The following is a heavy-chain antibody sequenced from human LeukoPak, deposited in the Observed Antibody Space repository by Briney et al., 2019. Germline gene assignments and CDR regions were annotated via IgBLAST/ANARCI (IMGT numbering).Heavy chain of an antibody. J-gene: IGHJ2*01. CDR3: ARGRRSPRGGYFDL. V-gene: IGHV4-39*01. D-gene: IGHD2-15*01. CDR1: GGSISSSSYY. Sequence: SETLSLTRTVSGGSISSSSYYWGWIRQPPGKGLEWIGSIYYSGSTYYNPSLKSRVTISVDTSKNQFSLKLSSVTAADTAVYYCARGRRSPRGGYFDLWGRGTLVTVSS. CDR2: IYYSGST.